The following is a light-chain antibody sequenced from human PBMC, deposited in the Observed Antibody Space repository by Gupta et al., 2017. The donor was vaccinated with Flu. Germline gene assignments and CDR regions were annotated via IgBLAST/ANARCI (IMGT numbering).Light chain of an antibody. CDR3: MQARKSPWYT. J-gene: IGKJ2*01. CDR2: LGS. V-gene: IGKV2-28*01. CDR1: QSLLHSNRYNY. Sequence: DIDGTYSSLSLPVNPREQASISCRSSQSLLHSNRYNYLDWYLQSPGQSPQLLIYLGSNRASGAPDRFSGSGSGTDFILKISRVEAEDVGIYYCMQARKSPWYTFGQGTKLEIK.